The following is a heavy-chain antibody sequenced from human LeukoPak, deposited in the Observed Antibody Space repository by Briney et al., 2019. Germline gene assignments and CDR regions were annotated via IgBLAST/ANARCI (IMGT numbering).Heavy chain of an antibody. V-gene: IGHV3-9*01. J-gene: IGHJ4*02. Sequence: PGGSLRLSCAASGFTFDDYAMHWVRQAPGKGLEWVSGISWNSGSIGYADSVKGRFTTSRDNAKNSLYLQMNSLRAEDTALYYCAKDVHHSSGWYDFDYWGQGTLVTVSS. CDR1: GFTFDDYA. D-gene: IGHD6-19*01. CDR3: AKDVHHSSGWYDFDY. CDR2: ISWNSGSI.